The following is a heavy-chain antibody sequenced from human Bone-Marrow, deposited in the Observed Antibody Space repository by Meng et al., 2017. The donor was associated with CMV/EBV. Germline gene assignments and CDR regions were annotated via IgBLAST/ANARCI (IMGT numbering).Heavy chain of an antibody. D-gene: IGHD3-22*01. V-gene: IGHV3-21*01. CDR1: GFTFSSYS. J-gene: IGHJ4*02. CDR3: ARGLPHSGYYYYY. Sequence: GESLKISCAASGFTFSSYSMNWVRQAPGKGLEWVSSISSSSSYIYYADSVKGRFTISRDNAKNSLYLQMNSLRAEDTAVYYCARGLPHSGYYYYYWGQGTLVTVSS. CDR2: ISSSSSYI.